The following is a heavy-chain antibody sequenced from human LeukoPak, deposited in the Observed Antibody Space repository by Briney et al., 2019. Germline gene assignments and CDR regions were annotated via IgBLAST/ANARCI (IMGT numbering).Heavy chain of an antibody. CDR1: GYTFTSYA. CDR3: ARKTVAKVLDY. V-gene: IGHV1-3*01. J-gene: IGHJ4*02. Sequence: ASVKVSCKASGYTFTSYAMHWVRQAPGQRLEWMGGINAGNGNTKYSQKFQGRVTITRDKSASTAYMELSSLRSEDTAVYYCARKTVAKVLDYWGQGTLVTVSS. D-gene: IGHD4-17*01. CDR2: INAGNGNT.